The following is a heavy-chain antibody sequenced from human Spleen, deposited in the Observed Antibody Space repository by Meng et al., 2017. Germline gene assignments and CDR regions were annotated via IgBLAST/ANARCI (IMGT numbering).Heavy chain of an antibody. CDR1: GFTFSSYS. CDR3: ARDRTYFDY. J-gene: IGHJ4*02. D-gene: IGHD3-16*01. Sequence: EMQLVESGGGLVKPGGSLRLSCAASGFTFSSYSMNWVRQAPGKGLECVSSITSSSGYIYYADSVKGRFTISRDNAKNSLFLQMNSLRAEDTAVYYCARDRTYFDYWGQGTLVTVSS. CDR2: ITSSSGYI. V-gene: IGHV3-21*06.